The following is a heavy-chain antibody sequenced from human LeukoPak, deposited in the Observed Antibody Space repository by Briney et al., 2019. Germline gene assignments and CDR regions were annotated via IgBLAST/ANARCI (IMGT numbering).Heavy chain of an antibody. CDR2: INPSGGST. D-gene: IGHD3-22*01. CDR1: GYTFTSYY. J-gene: IGHJ4*02. V-gene: IGHV1-46*01. CDR3: APESGGYYGSSGAFDY. Sequence: ASVKVSCKASGYTFTSYYMHWVRQAPGQGLEWMGIINPSGGSTSYAQKFQGRVTMTRDTSTSTVYMELSSLRSEDTAVYYCAPESGGYYGSSGAFDYWGQGTLVTVSS.